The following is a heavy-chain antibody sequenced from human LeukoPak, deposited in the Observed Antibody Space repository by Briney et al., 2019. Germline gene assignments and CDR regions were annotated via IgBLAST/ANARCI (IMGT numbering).Heavy chain of an antibody. CDR1: GFTFSSYW. J-gene: IGHJ4*02. Sequence: GGSLRLSCAASGFTFSSYWMSWVRQAPGKGLEWVANIKQDGSEKYYVDSVKGRFTISRDNAKNSLYLQMNSLRAEDTAVYYCAREIRSGIVGATPNFDYWGQGTLVTVSS. CDR3: AREIRSGIVGATPNFDY. V-gene: IGHV3-7*01. CDR2: IKQDGSEK. D-gene: IGHD1-26*01.